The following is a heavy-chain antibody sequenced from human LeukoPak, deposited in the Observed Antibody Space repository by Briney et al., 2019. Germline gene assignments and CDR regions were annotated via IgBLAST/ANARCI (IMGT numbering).Heavy chain of an antibody. CDR3: AREIRLDYYDSSGYYYRDAFDI. CDR2: IYYSGST. CDR1: GGSISSYY. V-gene: IGHV4-59*01. J-gene: IGHJ3*02. Sequence: PSETLSLTCTVSGGSISSYYWSWIRQPPGKGLEWIGYIYYSGSTNYNPSLKSRVTISVDTSKNQFSLKLSSVTAADTAVYYCAREIRLDYYDSSGYYYRDAFDIRGQGTMVTVSS. D-gene: IGHD3-22*01.